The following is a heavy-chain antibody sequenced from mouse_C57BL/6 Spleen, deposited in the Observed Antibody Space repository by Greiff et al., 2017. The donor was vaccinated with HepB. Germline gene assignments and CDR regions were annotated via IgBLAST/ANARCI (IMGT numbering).Heavy chain of an antibody. CDR2: ISYDGSN. V-gene: IGHV3-6*01. CDR3: AGGDWAWFAY. CDR1: GYSITSGYY. Sequence: VQLQQSGPGLVKPSQSLSLTCSVTGYSITSGYYWNWIRQFPGNKLEWMGYISYDGSNNYNPSLKNRISITRDTSKNQFFLKLNSVTTEDTATYYCAGGDWAWFAYWGQGTLVTVSA. D-gene: IGHD4-1*01. J-gene: IGHJ3*01.